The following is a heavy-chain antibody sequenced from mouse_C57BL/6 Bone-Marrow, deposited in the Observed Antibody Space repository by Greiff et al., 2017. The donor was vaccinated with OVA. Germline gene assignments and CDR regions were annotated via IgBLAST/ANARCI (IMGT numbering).Heavy chain of an antibody. CDR3: ARAVTTRYYAMDY. V-gene: IGHV5-15*01. D-gene: IGHD2-1*01. Sequence: EVNVVESGGGLVQPGGSLKLSCAASGFTFSDYGMAWVRQAPRKGPEWVAFISNLAYSIYYADTVTGRFTISRENAKNTLYLEMSSLRSEDTAMYYCARAVTTRYYAMDYWGQGTSVTVSS. CDR1: GFTFSDYG. CDR2: ISNLAYSI. J-gene: IGHJ4*01.